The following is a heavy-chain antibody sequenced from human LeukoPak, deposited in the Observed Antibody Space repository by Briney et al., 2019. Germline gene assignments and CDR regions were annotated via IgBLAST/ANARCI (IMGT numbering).Heavy chain of an antibody. CDR1: GGSITTHY. D-gene: IGHD5-24*01. V-gene: IGHV4-4*07. CDR2: MSATGTT. J-gene: IGHJ4*02. Sequence: SETLSLTCTVSGGSITTHYWSWVRQPAGKGLEWVGRMSATGTTFYNPSLKSRVTMSIDTSKNHFSLNLSSVTAADTAVYYCAREVKMGTQFDSWGQGTLVTVSS. CDR3: AREVKMGTQFDS.